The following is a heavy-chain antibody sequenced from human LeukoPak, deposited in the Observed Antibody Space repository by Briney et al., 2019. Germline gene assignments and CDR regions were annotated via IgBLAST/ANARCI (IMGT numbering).Heavy chain of an antibody. CDR2: ISWNSGSI. D-gene: IGHD5-18*01. CDR1: GFPFDDYA. J-gene: IGHJ4*02. V-gene: IGHV3-9*03. CDR3: AKGAPRYSYAYYFDY. Sequence: PGRSLRLSCAASGFPFDDYAMHWVRQAPGKGLEWVSGISWNSGSIGYADSVKGRFTISRDNAKNSLYLQMNSLRAEDMALYYCAKGAPRYSYAYYFDYWGQGTLVTVSS.